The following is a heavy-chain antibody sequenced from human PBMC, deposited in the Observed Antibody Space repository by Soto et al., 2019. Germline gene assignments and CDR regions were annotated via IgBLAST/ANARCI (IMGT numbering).Heavy chain of an antibody. J-gene: IGHJ6*02. CDR3: ARFPRKIWSYYYGMDV. CDR1: GFTFTTNS. D-gene: IGHD3-3*01. Sequence: QVQLVQSGAEVKKPGASVKISCKASGFTFTTNSVNWVRLAPGQGLEWVGTISPSGRTSHAQKFQDRVSLTRDTSMSTVYIELTSLRSEDTAVYYCARFPRKIWSYYYGMDVWGQGTTVTVSS. CDR2: ISPSGRT. V-gene: IGHV1-46*01.